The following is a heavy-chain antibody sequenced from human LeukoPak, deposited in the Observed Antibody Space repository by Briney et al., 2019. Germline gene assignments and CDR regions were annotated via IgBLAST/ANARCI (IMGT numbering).Heavy chain of an antibody. V-gene: IGHV3-30*18. D-gene: IGHD2-21*02. CDR2: ISYDGSNK. Sequence: GGSLRLSCAASGFSFSRYSMNWVRQAPGKGLEWVAVISYDGSNKYYADSVKGRFTISRDNSKNTLYLQMNSLRAEDTAVYYCAKEVVTAIPVPDYWGQGTLVTVSS. CDR1: GFSFSRYS. CDR3: AKEVVTAIPVPDY. J-gene: IGHJ4*02.